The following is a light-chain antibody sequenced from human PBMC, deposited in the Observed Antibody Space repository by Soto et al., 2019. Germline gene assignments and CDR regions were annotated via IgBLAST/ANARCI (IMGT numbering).Light chain of an antibody. CDR1: QSVSSIY. J-gene: IGKJ2*01. CDR3: QQYGGSPPYT. CDR2: RAS. V-gene: IGKV3-20*01. Sequence: EIVLTQSPGTLSLSPGERATLSCRASQSVSSIYLAWYQQKPGQAPRLLIYRASSRATGIPDRFSGSGSGTDFTLTISRLEPEDFSVYYFQQYGGSPPYTFGQGPKVEIK.